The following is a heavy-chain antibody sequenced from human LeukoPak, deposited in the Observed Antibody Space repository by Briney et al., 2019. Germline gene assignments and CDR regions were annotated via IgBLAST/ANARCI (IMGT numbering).Heavy chain of an antibody. CDR1: KFTFSKYW. Sequence: GGSLRLSCAASKFTFSKYWMSWVRQAPGKGLEWVADIKEDGSEKYYVDSVKGRFTISRDNAKNSLFLQINSLRAEDTAVYYCARKGYWPKNALDIWGQGTMVTVSS. CDR3: ARKGYWPKNALDI. CDR2: IKEDGSEK. V-gene: IGHV3-7*01. J-gene: IGHJ3*02. D-gene: IGHD6-13*01.